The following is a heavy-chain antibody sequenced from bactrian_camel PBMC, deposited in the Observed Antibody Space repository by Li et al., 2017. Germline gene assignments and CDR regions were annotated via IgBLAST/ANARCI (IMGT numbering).Heavy chain of an antibody. CDR2: IDSYGST. V-gene: IGHV3S55*01. J-gene: IGHJ4*01. D-gene: IGHD2*01. CDR3: AALRASRWRLLHRFADF. Sequence: HVQLVESGGGSVQAGGSLSLSCTVSGLPSGTNCMGWFRQLPGKEREGIAAIDSYGSTTYGDSAKGRFTISQANDKNILYLQMNSLKPWDTGMYYCAALRASRWRLLHRFADFWGQGTQVTVS. CDR1: GLPSGTNC.